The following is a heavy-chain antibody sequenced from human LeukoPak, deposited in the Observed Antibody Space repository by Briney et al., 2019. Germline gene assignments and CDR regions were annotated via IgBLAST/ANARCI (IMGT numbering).Heavy chain of an antibody. CDR3: AKEGAASWDVDV. CDR1: GFIFIGYG. V-gene: IGHV3-30*02. CDR2: IRPDGHNK. D-gene: IGHD3-3*02. J-gene: IGHJ6*04. Sequence: GGSLRLPCAASGFIFIGYGMHWVRQAPGKGPEWVAFIRPDGHNKYYADSVKGRFMISRDNSKNTVDLQMNSLRGDDTAMYYCAKEGAASWDVDVWGKGTTVTVSS.